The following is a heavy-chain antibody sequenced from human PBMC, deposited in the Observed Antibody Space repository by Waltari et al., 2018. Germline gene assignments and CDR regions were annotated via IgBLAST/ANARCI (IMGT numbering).Heavy chain of an antibody. CDR3: AKDLSYRLGAFDI. CDR2: ISGSGGST. Sequence: EVQLLESGGGLVQPGGSLRLSCAASGFTFSSYAMRWVRQAPGKGLEWVSAISGSGGSTYYADSVKGRFTISRDNSKNTLYLQMNSLRAEDMAVYYCAKDLSYRLGAFDIWGQGTMVTVSS. V-gene: IGHV3-23*01. CDR1: GFTFSSYA. J-gene: IGHJ3*02. D-gene: IGHD1-26*01.